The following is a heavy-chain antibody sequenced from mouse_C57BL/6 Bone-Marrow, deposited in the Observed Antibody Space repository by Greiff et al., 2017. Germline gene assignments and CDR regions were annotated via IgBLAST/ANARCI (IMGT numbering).Heavy chain of an antibody. CDR1: GYSITSDY. V-gene: IGHV3-8*01. J-gene: IGHJ4*01. Sequence: EVQLVESGPGLAKPSQTLSLTCSVTGYSITSDYWNWIRKFPGTKLEYMGYISYSGSTYYNPSLKSRISITRDTSKNQYYLQLNSVTTEDTATYYCAREGGDYYGSSSYYYAMDYWGQGTSVTVSS. D-gene: IGHD1-1*01. CDR3: AREGGDYYGSSSYYYAMDY. CDR2: ISYSGST.